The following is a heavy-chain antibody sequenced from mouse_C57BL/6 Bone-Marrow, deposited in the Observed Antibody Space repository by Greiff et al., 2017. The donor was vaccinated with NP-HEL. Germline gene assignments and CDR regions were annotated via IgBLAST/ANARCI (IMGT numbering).Heavy chain of an antibody. CDR3: ARRGIYYGNYEFAY. CDR2: IYPGSGST. Sequence: VQLQQSGAELVKPGASVKMSCKASGYTFTSYWITWVKQRPGQGLEWIGDIYPGSGSTNYNEKFKSTATLTVDTSSSTAYMQLSSLTSEDAAVYYCARRGIYYGNYEFAYWGQGTLVTVSA. V-gene: IGHV1-55*01. CDR1: GYTFTSYW. D-gene: IGHD2-1*01. J-gene: IGHJ3*01.